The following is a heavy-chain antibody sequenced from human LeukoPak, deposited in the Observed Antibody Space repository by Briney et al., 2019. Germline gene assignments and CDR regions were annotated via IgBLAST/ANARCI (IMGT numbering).Heavy chain of an antibody. CDR3: AKDLRYYDSSGYLDY. D-gene: IGHD3-22*01. V-gene: IGHV3-30*18. CDR1: GFTFSSYG. CDR2: ISYDGSNK. J-gene: IGHJ4*02. Sequence: GGSLRLSCAASGFTFSSYGMHWVRQAPGKGLEWEAVISYDGSNKYYADSVKGRFTISRDNSKNTLYLQMNSLRAEDTAVYYCAKDLRYYDSSGYLDYWGQGTLVTVSS.